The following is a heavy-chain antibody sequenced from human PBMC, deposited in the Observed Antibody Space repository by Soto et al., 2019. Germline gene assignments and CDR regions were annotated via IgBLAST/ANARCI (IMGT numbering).Heavy chain of an antibody. D-gene: IGHD3-10*01. CDR3: ARVRMVRGTNWFDP. V-gene: IGHV1-8*01. CDR1: GYTFTSYD. Sequence: ASVKVSGKASGYTFTSYDINWVRQATGQGLEWMGWMNPNSGNTGYAQKFQGRVTMTRNTSISTAYMELSSLRSEDTAVYYCARVRMVRGTNWFDPWGQGTLVTVTS. CDR2: MNPNSGNT. J-gene: IGHJ5*02.